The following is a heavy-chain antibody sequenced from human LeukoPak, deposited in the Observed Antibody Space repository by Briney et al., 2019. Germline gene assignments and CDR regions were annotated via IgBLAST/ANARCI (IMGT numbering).Heavy chain of an antibody. CDR3: AVYYYGSGSYAD. CDR2: ISSSGSYI. J-gene: IGHJ4*02. Sequence: GGSLRLSCAASGFTFSTYSMNWVRQAPGKGLEWVSSISSSGSYIYYADSVKGRFTISRDNAKNSLYLQTNSLRAEDTAVYYCAVYYYGSGSYADWGQGTLVTVSS. V-gene: IGHV3-21*01. D-gene: IGHD3-10*01. CDR1: GFTFSTYS.